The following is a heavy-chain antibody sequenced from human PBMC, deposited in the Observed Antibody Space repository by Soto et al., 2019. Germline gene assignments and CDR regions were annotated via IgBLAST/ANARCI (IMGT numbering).Heavy chain of an antibody. V-gene: IGHV4-39*01. J-gene: IGHJ4*02. CDR2: IYYSGST. CDR3: ARHSGVCGGDCYGSHPAYYFDY. D-gene: IGHD2-21*01. CDR1: GGSISSSSYY. Sequence: QLQLQESGPGLVKPSETLSLTCTVSGGSISSSSYYWGWIRQPPGKGLEWIGSIYYSGSTYYNPSLKSRVTISVDTSKNQFSLKLSSVTAADTAVYYCARHSGVCGGDCYGSHPAYYFDYWGQGTLVTVSS.